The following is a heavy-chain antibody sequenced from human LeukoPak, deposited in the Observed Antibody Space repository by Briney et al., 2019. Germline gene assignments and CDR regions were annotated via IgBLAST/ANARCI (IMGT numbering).Heavy chain of an antibody. J-gene: IGHJ4*02. Sequence: ASVKVSCKASGYTFAGYYIHWVRQAPGQGLEWMGWVNPDSGGTNYAQKFQGRVTMTRDTSISTAYMELDSLRFDDTAVYYCAREDGLELGDYWGQGALLTVSS. CDR1: GYTFAGYY. V-gene: IGHV1-2*02. CDR2: VNPDSGGT. D-gene: IGHD3-10*01. CDR3: AREDGLELGDY.